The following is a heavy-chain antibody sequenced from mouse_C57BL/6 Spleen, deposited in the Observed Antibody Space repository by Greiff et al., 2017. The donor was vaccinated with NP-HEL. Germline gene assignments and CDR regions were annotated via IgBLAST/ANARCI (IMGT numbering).Heavy chain of an antibody. CDR3: AKVNWDVGYFDV. J-gene: IGHJ1*03. CDR1: GYSITSGYD. D-gene: IGHD4-1*01. Sequence: EVMLVESGPGMVKPSQSLSLTCTVTGYSITSGYDWHWIRHFPGNKLEWMGYISYSGSTNYNPSLKSRISITHDTSKNHFFLKLNSVTTEDTATYYCAKVNWDVGYFDVWGTGTTVTVSS. V-gene: IGHV3-1*01. CDR2: ISYSGST.